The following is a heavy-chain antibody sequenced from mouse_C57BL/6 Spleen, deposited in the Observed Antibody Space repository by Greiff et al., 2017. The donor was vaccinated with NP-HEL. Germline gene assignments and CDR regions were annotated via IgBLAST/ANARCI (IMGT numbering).Heavy chain of an antibody. V-gene: IGHV5-17*01. D-gene: IGHD1-1*01. CDR2: ISSGSSTI. CDR3: ATGGYYGNSPYYAMDY. CDR1: GFTFSDYG. J-gene: IGHJ4*01. Sequence: EVQLVESGGGLVKPGGSLKLSCAASGFTFSDYGMHWVRQAPEKGLEWVAYISSGSSTIYYADTVKGRFTISRDNAKNTLFLQMTSLRSEDTAMYSCATGGYYGNSPYYAMDYWGQGTSVTVSS.